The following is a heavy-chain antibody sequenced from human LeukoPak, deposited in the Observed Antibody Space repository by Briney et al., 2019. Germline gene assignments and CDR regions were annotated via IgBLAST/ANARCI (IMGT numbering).Heavy chain of an antibody. Sequence: SETLSLTRTVSGGSISSSGYYWGWIRQPPGRGLEWIGSIYYSGSTYYNPSLKSRVTISVDTSKNQFALKLSSVTAADTAVYCCARLPGLKNKLGIAAAGSLAPWGQGTLVTVSS. V-gene: IGHV4-39*01. D-gene: IGHD6-13*01. CDR1: GGSISSSGYY. CDR2: IYYSGST. J-gene: IGHJ5*02. CDR3: ARLPGLKNKLGIAAAGSLAP.